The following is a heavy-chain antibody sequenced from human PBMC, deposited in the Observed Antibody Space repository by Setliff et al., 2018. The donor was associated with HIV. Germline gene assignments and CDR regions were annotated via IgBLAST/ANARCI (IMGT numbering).Heavy chain of an antibody. J-gene: IGHJ3*02. CDR2: IIPILGIA. CDR3: ARDPTRIVGASSPRYAFDI. D-gene: IGHD1-26*01. Sequence: GASVKVSCKASGGTFSRYAIRWVRQAPGQGLEWMGGIIPILGIANYAQKFQGRVTITADESTSTAYMELSSLRSEDTAVYYCARDPTRIVGASSPRYAFDIWGQGTMVTVSS. CDR1: GGTFSRYA. V-gene: IGHV1-69*10.